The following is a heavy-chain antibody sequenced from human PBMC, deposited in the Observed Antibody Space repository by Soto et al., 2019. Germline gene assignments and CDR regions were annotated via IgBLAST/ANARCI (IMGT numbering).Heavy chain of an antibody. D-gene: IGHD2-2*01. CDR1: GLSLSSSGVA. Sequence: QITLKESGPTLVKPTQTLTLTCTFSGLSLSSSGVAVGWVRQPPGKALEWLALIFWDDDKRYSPALKSRLTFSKDISKNQVVLTMTNVDPVDTGTYYCAHGTTRKNLLAYWGQGTPVSVSS. V-gene: IGHV2-5*02. CDR2: IFWDDDK. CDR3: AHGTTRKNLLAY. J-gene: IGHJ4*02.